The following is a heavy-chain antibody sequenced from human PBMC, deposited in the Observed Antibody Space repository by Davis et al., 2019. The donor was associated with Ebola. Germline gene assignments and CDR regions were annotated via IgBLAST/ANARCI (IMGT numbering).Heavy chain of an antibody. V-gene: IGHV3-23*01. Sequence: GGSLRLSCAASGFTFSSYGMTWVRQAPGKGLEWVSGIRGSGDTTYYADSVKGRFTISRDNSKNTLYLEMNSLRADDTAIYFCAKIAGGGWGQGTLVTVSS. CDR2: IRGSGDTT. CDR1: GFTFSSYG. J-gene: IGHJ4*02. CDR3: AKIAGGG. D-gene: IGHD3-10*01.